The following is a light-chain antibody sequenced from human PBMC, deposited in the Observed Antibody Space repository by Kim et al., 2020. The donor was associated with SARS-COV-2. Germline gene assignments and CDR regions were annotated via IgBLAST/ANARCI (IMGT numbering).Light chain of an antibody. CDR1: SLRSYY. Sequence: WGQTVRITCKGDSLRSYYASWYQQKPGQAPVLVIYGKNNRPSGIPDRFSGSSSGNTASLTITGAQAEDEADYYCNSRDSSGNHYVFGTGTKVTVL. J-gene: IGLJ1*01. V-gene: IGLV3-19*01. CDR2: GKN. CDR3: NSRDSSGNHYV.